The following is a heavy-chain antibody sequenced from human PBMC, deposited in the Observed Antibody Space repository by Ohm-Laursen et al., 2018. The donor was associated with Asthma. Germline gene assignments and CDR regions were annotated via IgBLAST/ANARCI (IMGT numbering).Heavy chain of an antibody. V-gene: IGHV3-33*01. CDR3: AGGIETGSYLLSY. CDR1: RFSFSTSG. J-gene: IGHJ4*01. Sequence: RSLRLSCAASRFSFSTSGMHWVRQAPGKGLEWVAIVWSDGSRENYADSVRGRFSISRDNSKDTLYLQMNSLRAEDTAVYFCAGGIETGSYLLSYWGQGTLVTVSS. D-gene: IGHD3-10*01. CDR2: VWSDGSRE.